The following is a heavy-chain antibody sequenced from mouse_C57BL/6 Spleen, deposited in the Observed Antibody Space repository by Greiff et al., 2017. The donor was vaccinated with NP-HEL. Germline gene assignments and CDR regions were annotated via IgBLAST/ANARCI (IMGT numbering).Heavy chain of an antibody. CDR2: IDPENGDT. V-gene: IGHV14-4*01. D-gene: IGHD2-1*01. Sequence: VQLQQSGAELVRPGASVKLSCTASGFNIKDDYMHWVKQRPEQGLEWIGWIDPENGDTEYASKFQGKATITADTSSNTAYLQLSSLTSEDTAVYYCTLYGNYLYYAMDYWGQGTSVTVSS. CDR1: GFNIKDDY. J-gene: IGHJ4*01. CDR3: TLYGNYLYYAMDY.